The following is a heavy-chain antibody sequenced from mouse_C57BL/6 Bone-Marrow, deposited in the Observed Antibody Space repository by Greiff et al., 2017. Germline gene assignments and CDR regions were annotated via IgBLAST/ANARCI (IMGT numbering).Heavy chain of an antibody. D-gene: IGHD2-10*01. J-gene: IGHJ2*01. CDR2: ISNGGGST. Sequence: EVMLVESGGGLVQPGGSLKLSCAASGFTFSDYYMYWVRQTPEKRLEWVAYISNGGGSTYYPDTVNGRFTISRDNAKNTLYLQMSRLQSEDTAMYYCARHPYYGNYCYFDYWGQGTTLTVSS. CDR1: GFTFSDYY. V-gene: IGHV5-12*01. CDR3: ARHPYYGNYCYFDY.